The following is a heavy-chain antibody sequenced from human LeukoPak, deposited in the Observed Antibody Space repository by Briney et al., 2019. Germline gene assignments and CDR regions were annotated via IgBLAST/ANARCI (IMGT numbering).Heavy chain of an antibody. CDR3: ARSPSGSSSRWFDP. CDR2: IYYSGST. D-gene: IGHD1-26*01. J-gene: IGHJ5*02. CDR1: GGSLRSGGYS. V-gene: IGHV4-30-4*07. Sequence: PSETLSLTCAVSGGSLRSGGYSWSWIGQPPGKGLEWIGYIYYSGSTYYNPSLKSRVTISVDKSKNHFSLELRSVTAADTAVYYCARSPSGSSSRWFDPWGQGTLVTVSS.